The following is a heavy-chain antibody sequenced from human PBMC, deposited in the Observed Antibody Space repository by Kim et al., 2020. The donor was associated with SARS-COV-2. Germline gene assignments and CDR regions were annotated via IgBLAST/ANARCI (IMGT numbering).Heavy chain of an antibody. CDR3: ARDMGGSYYGFDY. Sequence: YADSGKGRLTMSRDNSKHTLDLQMNSMRAEDTAVYYCARDMGGSYYGFDYWGQGTLVTVSS. D-gene: IGHD1-26*01. V-gene: IGHV3-33*01. J-gene: IGHJ4*02.